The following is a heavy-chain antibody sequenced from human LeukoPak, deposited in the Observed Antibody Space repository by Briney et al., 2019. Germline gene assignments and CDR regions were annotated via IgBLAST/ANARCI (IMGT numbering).Heavy chain of an antibody. CDR1: GFTFSSYS. V-gene: IGHV3-21*01. CDR2: ISSSSSSYI. CDR3: AREIPFYDFWSGYKNWFDP. D-gene: IGHD3-3*01. Sequence: GGSLRLSCAASGFTFSSYSMNWVRQAPGKGLEWVSSISSSSSSYIYYADSVKGRFTISRDNAKNSLYLQMNSLRAEDTAVYYCAREIPFYDFWSGYKNWFDPWGQGTLVTVSS. J-gene: IGHJ5*02.